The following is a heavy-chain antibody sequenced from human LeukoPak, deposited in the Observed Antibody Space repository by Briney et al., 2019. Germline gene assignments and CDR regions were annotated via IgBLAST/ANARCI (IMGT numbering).Heavy chain of an antibody. V-gene: IGHV3-15*07. D-gene: IGHD3-10*01. CDR2: IPSRPAGGAT. CDR1: GFTFTYAW. Sequence: PGGSLRLSCAASGFTFTYAWMNWVRQAPGEGLEWVGRIPSRPAGGATDYADSVRGRCSISRDESKNTLYLQMNSLKTEDTAVYYCTTEGQQMESSGFDYGGQGTPVTVSS. J-gene: IGHJ4*02. CDR3: TTEGQQMESSGFDY.